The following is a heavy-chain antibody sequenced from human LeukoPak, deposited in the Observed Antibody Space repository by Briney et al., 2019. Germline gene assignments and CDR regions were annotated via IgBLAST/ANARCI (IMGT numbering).Heavy chain of an antibody. CDR3: AKDRGGIAAAGSYLDY. Sequence: GGSLRLSCAASGFTFSSYAMSWVRQAPGKGLEWVSAISGSGGSTYYADSVKGRFTISRDNSKNTLYLQMNSLRAEDTAVYYCAKDRGGIAAAGSYLDYWGQGTLVTVSS. J-gene: IGHJ4*02. V-gene: IGHV3-23*01. D-gene: IGHD6-13*01. CDR2: ISGSGGST. CDR1: GFTFSSYA.